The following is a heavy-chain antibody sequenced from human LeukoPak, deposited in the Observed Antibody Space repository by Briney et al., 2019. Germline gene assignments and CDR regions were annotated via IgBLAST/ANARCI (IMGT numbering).Heavy chain of an antibody. J-gene: IGHJ4*02. CDR1: GYTFTSYY. CDR3: ARDTFINDYYDSSGYYHYFDY. D-gene: IGHD3-22*01. CDR2: INPSGGST. V-gene: IGHV1-46*01. Sequence: ASVKVSCKASGYTFTSYYMHWVRQAPGQGLEWMGIINPSGGSTSYAQKFQGRVTMTRDTSTSTVYMEPSSLRSEDTAVYYCARDTFINDYYDSSGYYHYFDYWGQGTLVTVSS.